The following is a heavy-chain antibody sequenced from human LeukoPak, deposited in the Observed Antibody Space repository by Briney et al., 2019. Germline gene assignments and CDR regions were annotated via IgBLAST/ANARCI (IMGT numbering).Heavy chain of an antibody. CDR3: ARARGEYCSSTSCYNWFDP. CDR1: GGSISSSSYY. J-gene: IGHJ5*02. Sequence: SETLSLTCTVSGGSISSSSYYWGWIRQPPGKGLEWIGSNYYSGSTYDNPSLKSRVTISVDTSKNQFSLKLSSVTAAETAVYYCARARGEYCSSTSCYNWFDPWGQGTLVTVSS. V-gene: IGHV4-39*01. D-gene: IGHD2-2*01. CDR2: NYYSGST.